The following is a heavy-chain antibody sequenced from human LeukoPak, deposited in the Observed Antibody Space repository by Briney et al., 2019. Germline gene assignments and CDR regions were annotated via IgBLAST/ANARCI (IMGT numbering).Heavy chain of an antibody. V-gene: IGHV5-51*01. CDR3: SRHVPDGDY. CDR2: IYPGDSDT. CDR1: GYRFTSYW. J-gene: IGHJ4*02. Sequence: GESLKISCKGSGYRFTSYWIGWVRQMPGKGLEGMGIIYPGDSDTRYSPSFQGQVTISADKSINTAYLQWSSLKASETAMYYFSRHVPDGDYWGQGTLVTVSS. D-gene: IGHD1-14*01.